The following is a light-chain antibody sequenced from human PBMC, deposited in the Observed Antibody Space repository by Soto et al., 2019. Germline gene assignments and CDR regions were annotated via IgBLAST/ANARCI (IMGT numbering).Light chain of an antibody. CDR2: GAS. CDR3: QQYGNLPIT. V-gene: IGKV1-33*01. Sequence: DIQMTQSPSSLSASVGDRVTITCQASQDITNSLNWYQQRPGKAPKLLIYGASNLQTGVPSKFSGSGSGTEFTFTISSLQPEDIATYYCQQYGNLPITFGQGTRLDIK. J-gene: IGKJ5*01. CDR1: QDITNS.